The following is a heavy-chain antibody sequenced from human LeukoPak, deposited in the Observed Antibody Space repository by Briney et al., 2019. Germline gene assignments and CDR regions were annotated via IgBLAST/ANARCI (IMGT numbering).Heavy chain of an antibody. V-gene: IGHV1-8*01. CDR2: MNPNSGNT. CDR3: ARVSFCSSTSCYASWFDP. CDR1: GYTFTSYD. D-gene: IGHD2-2*01. Sequence: ASVKVSCKASGYTFTSYDINWVRQATGQGLEWMGWMNPNSGNTGYAQKFQGRVTMTRNTSISTAYMELSSLRSEDTAVYYCARVSFCSSTSCYASWFDPWGQGTLVAVSS. J-gene: IGHJ5*02.